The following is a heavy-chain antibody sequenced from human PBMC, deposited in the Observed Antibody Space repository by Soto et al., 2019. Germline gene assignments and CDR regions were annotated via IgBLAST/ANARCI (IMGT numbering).Heavy chain of an antibody. V-gene: IGHV3-48*02. D-gene: IGHD3-3*02. CDR2: INGRDGAI. Sequence: GGSLRLSCAASGFSFSVYSMNWVRQAPGKGLEWVSYINGRDGAINYVDSVKGRFTISIDIAKNSLYLQMNSLRDEDTAVYFCARDHLWAFDYWGQGVLVTISS. CDR3: ARDHLWAFDY. J-gene: IGHJ4*02. CDR1: GFSFSVYS.